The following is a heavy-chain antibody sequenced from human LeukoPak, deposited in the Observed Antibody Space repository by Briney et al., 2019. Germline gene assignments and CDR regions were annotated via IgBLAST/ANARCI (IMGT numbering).Heavy chain of an antibody. CDR1: GYTFTSYD. Sequence: GASVNVSCKASGYTFTSYDINWVRQATGQGLEWMGWMNPNSGNTGYAQKFQGRVTMTRNTSISTAYMELSSLRSEDTAVYYCARGITMVRGAPSAYWGQGTLVTVSS. CDR3: ARGITMVRGAPSAY. CDR2: MNPNSGNT. J-gene: IGHJ4*02. D-gene: IGHD3-10*01. V-gene: IGHV1-8*01.